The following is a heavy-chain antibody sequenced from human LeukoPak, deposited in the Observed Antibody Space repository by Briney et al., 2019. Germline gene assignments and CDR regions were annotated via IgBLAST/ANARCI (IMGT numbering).Heavy chain of an antibody. CDR1: GFTFSSYG. D-gene: IGHD5-18*01. J-gene: IGHJ4*02. CDR3: AKDAPSFSYGHLVIQ. Sequence: PGGSLRLSCAASGFTFSSYGMHWVRQAPGKGLEWVAFIRYDGSNKYYADSVKGRFTISRDNSKNTLYLQMNSLRAEDTAVYYCAKDAPSFSYGHLVIQWGQGTLVTVSS. V-gene: IGHV3-30*02. CDR2: IRYDGSNK.